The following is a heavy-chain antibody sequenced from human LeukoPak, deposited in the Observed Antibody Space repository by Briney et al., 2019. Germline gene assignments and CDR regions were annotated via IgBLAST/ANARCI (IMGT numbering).Heavy chain of an antibody. V-gene: IGHV3-7*01. J-gene: IGHJ4*02. CDR2: IKEDGTIK. CDR1: GFLFRNYW. D-gene: IGHD2-2*02. CDR3: ARIGYKSSSFDY. Sequence: GGSLRLSCAASGFLFRNYWMSWVRQAPGKGLEWVANIKEDGTIKYYVDSVKGRFTNSRDTAKNSVYLQMNSLRVEDTGIYFCARIGYKSSSFDYWGQGTLVTVSS.